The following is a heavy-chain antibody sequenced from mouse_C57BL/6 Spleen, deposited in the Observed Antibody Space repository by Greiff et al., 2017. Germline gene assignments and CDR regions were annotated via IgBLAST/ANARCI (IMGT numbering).Heavy chain of an antibody. CDR3: AREGQLRRRRYFDV. CDR1: GSTFTSYW. V-gene: IGHV1-55*01. Sequence: QVQLQQPGAELVKPGASVKLSCKASGSTFTSYWITWVKQRPGPGLEWIGDIYPGSGSTNYNETFKSKATLTVDTSSSTAYMQLSSLTSEDSAVYYCAREGQLRRRRYFDVWGTGTTVTVSS. J-gene: IGHJ1*03. D-gene: IGHD3-2*02. CDR2: IYPGSGST.